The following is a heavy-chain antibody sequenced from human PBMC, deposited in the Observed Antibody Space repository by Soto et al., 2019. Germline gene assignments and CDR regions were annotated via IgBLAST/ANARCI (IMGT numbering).Heavy chain of an antibody. CDR1: GGSFSSHA. D-gene: IGHD2-21*01. Sequence: QVHLTQSGAEVKKPGSSVKVSCKASGGSFSSHAINWVRQDPGQGLEWVGGIIPMYGTASYGQKFRARVKIVADEATTTASMELSSLRSEDTAIYYCARLRVSNSLSAYDIWGQGTGVSVSS. CDR2: IIPMYGTA. J-gene: IGHJ3*02. V-gene: IGHV1-69*12. CDR3: ARLRVSNSLSAYDI.